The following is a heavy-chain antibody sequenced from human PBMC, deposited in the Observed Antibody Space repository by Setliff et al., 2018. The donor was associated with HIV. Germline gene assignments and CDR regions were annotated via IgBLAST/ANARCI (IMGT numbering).Heavy chain of an antibody. Sequence: SETLSLTCAVFGGSFSDFYWSWIRQPPGKGLEWIGEISYSGSTVYNPSLKSRVTMSVDASKNLVSLNLNSVTAADTAIYYCARGVARQVIIDRWFDPWGQGTPVTVSS. CDR2: ISYSGST. CDR1: GGSFSDFY. D-gene: IGHD2-21*01. J-gene: IGHJ5*02. CDR3: ARGVARQVIIDRWFDP. V-gene: IGHV4-34*01.